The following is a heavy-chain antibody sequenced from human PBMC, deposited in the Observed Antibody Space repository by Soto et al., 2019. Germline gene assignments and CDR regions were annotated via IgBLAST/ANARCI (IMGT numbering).Heavy chain of an antibody. Sequence: ASVKVSCKVSGYTLTELSMHWVRQAPGKGLEWMGGFDPEDGETIYAQKFQGRVTMTEDTSTDTAYMELSSLRSEDTAVYYCATDLSGRFGYNWFDPWGQGTLVTVSS. CDR2: FDPEDGET. J-gene: IGHJ5*02. CDR1: GYTLTELS. V-gene: IGHV1-24*01. D-gene: IGHD3-10*01. CDR3: ATDLSGRFGYNWFDP.